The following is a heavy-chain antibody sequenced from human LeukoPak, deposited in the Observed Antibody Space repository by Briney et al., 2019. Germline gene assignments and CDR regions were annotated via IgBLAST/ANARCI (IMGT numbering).Heavy chain of an antibody. V-gene: IGHV4-34*01. CDR2: INHSGST. Sequence: SETLSLTCAVYGGSFSGYYWSWIRQPPGKGLEWIGEINHSGSTNYSPSLKSRVTISVDTSKNQFSLKLSSVTAADTAVYYCAGNRGLGRDYWGQGTLVTVSS. CDR1: GGSFSGYY. J-gene: IGHJ4*02. CDR3: AGNRGLGRDY. D-gene: IGHD4-23*01.